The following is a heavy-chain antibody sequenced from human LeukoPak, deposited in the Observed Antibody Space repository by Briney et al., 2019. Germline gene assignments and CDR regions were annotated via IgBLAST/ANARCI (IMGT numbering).Heavy chain of an antibody. Sequence: GGSLRLSCVASGFTFDDYGMGWVRQVPGKGLEWVSGTNWNGGSTGYADSVKGRFTISRDNAKNSLYLQMNSLRAEDTAVYYCASYGRTMMGFDYWGQGTLVTVSS. CDR2: TNWNGGST. CDR1: GFTFDDYG. CDR3: ASYGRTMMGFDY. D-gene: IGHD3-22*01. V-gene: IGHV3-20*04. J-gene: IGHJ4*02.